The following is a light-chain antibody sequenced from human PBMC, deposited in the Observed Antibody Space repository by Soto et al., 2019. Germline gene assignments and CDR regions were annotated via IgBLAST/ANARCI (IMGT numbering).Light chain of an antibody. Sequence: EIVLTQSPGTLSLSPGERATLSCRASQNINSRYLAWYQQKPGQAPRLLIYGASSRATGIPDRFSCSGSGTDFTLPISRLEPEDFAVYYCQQFGSSPGFTFGPGTKVDIK. J-gene: IGKJ3*01. CDR1: QNINSRY. V-gene: IGKV3-20*01. CDR2: GAS. CDR3: QQFGSSPGFT.